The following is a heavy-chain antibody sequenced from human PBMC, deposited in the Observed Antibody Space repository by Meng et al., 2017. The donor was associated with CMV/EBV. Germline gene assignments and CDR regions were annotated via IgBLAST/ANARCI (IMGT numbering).Heavy chain of an antibody. CDR3: ARCRARVVPDY. CDR1: GGSVSGYY. CDR2: INHSGST. J-gene: IGHJ4*02. D-gene: IGHD4-23*01. Sequence: QVQLWHGGAEPLTPSAPLSLACAVYGGSVSGYYWSWIRQPPGKGLEWIGEINHSGSTNYNPSLKSRVTISVDTSKNQFSLKLSSVTAADTAVYYCARCRARVVPDYWGQGTLVTVSS. V-gene: IGHV4-34*01.